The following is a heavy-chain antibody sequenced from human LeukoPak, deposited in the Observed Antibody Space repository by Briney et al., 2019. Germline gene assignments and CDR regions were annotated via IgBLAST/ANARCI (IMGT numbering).Heavy chain of an antibody. CDR1: GGSISSYY. V-gene: IGHV4-59*08. CDR2: ISYSGST. J-gene: IGHJ5*02. Sequence: SETLSLTCTVSGGSISSYYWSWIRQPPGKGLEWIGYISYSGSTNYNPSLKSRVTISVDTSKNQFSLKLSSVTAADTAVYYCARGGYYDSSDMPWGQGTLVTVSS. D-gene: IGHD3-22*01. CDR3: ARGGYYDSSDMP.